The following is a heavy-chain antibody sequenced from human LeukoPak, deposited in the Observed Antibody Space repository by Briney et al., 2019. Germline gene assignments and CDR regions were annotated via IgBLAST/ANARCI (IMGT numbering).Heavy chain of an antibody. D-gene: IGHD2-21*02. CDR3: AKDLYLRVVTNFDY. CDR2: ISGSGGST. CDR1: GFTVSRNY. J-gene: IGHJ4*02. Sequence: GGSLRLSCAASGFTVSRNYMSWVRQAPGKGLEWVSAISGSGGSTYYADSVKGRFTISRDNSKNTLYLQMNSLRAEDTAVYYCAKDLYLRVVTNFDYWGQGTLVTVSS. V-gene: IGHV3-23*01.